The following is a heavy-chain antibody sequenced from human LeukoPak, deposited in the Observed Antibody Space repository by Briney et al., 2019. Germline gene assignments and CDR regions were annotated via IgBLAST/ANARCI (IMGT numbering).Heavy chain of an antibody. CDR3: AHGYSSGCFDY. Sequence: PGGSLRLSCAASGFTFSSYSMNWVRQAPGKGLEWVSYITSGSSAIYYADSVKGRLTISRDNAKNSLYLQMNSLRAEDTAVYYCAHGYSSGCFDYWGQGTLVTVSS. V-gene: IGHV3-48*01. J-gene: IGHJ4*02. CDR1: GFTFSSYS. CDR2: ITSGSSAI. D-gene: IGHD6-19*01.